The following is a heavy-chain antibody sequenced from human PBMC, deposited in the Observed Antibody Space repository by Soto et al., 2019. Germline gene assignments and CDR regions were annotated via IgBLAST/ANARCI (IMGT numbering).Heavy chain of an antibody. CDR3: ARDQGRDGYNYYFDY. CDR1: GFTFSNYA. D-gene: IGHD5-12*01. Sequence: QMQLVESGGGVVQPGRSLRLSCAASGFTFSNYAMHWVRQAPGKGLERVAVLSYDGTNKYYADSVKGRFTISRDNSKNTLYLQMNSLRVEDTAVYYCARDQGRDGYNYYFDYWGQGTLVTVSS. V-gene: IGHV3-30-3*01. CDR2: LSYDGTNK. J-gene: IGHJ4*02.